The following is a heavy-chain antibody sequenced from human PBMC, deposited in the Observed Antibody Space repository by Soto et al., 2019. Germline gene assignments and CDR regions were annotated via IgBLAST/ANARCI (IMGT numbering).Heavy chain of an antibody. V-gene: IGHV4-4*02. D-gene: IGHD2-2*01. CDR1: GASISSTCW. CDR2: IYYSGST. Sequence: QVQLQESGPGLVKPSGTLSLTCAVSGASISSTCWWTWVRQPPGKGLEWIGEIYYSGSTNYNPSLKSRAAIPVDKSANQFSLKVSSVTAADTAVYYCASVGISTSRYGMDVWGQGTTVTVSS. CDR3: ASVGISTSRYGMDV. J-gene: IGHJ6*02.